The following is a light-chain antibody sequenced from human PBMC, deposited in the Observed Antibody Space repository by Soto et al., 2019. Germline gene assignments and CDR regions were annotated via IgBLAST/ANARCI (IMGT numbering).Light chain of an antibody. V-gene: IGKV1-5*01. J-gene: IGKJ2*01. CDR2: GAS. CDR3: HQYKSYSPYT. Sequence: EIQMTQSPPTLAASIGERVTITCRASQTISSSLAWYQQKAGQAPKLLIYGASSLESGVPSRFSGTGSGTEFTLTIGRLQPDDFATYYCHQYKSYSPYTFGQGTKLEIK. CDR1: QTISSS.